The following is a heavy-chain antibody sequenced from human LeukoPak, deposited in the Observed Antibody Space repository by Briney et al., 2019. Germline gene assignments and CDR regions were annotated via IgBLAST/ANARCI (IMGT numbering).Heavy chain of an antibody. D-gene: IGHD2-21*01. CDR3: ARSPGAYCGGDCSSHAFDI. CDR2: IYYSGST. J-gene: IGHJ3*02. V-gene: IGHV4-30-4*01. CDR1: GGSISSGDYY. Sequence: SETLSLTCTVSGGSISSGDYYWSWIRQPPGKGLEWMGYIYYSGSTYYNPSLQSRVTISVDTSKNQFSLKLSSVTAADTAVYYCARSPGAYCGGDCSSHAFDIWGQGTMVTVSS.